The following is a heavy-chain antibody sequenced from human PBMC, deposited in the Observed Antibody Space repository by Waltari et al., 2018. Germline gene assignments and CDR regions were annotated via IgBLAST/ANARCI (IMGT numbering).Heavy chain of an antibody. D-gene: IGHD1-26*01. J-gene: IGHJ4*02. CDR1: GFNFSDYY. Sequence: QVQLVESGGGLVKPGGSLRLSGAASGFNFSDYYMSWTRQAPGKGLDWVSYISSSGSTIYYADSVKGRFTISRDNAKNSLYLQMNSLRAEDTAVYYCAREPNSGYFDYWGQGTLVTVSS. V-gene: IGHV3-11*04. CDR2: ISSSGSTI. CDR3: AREPNSGYFDY.